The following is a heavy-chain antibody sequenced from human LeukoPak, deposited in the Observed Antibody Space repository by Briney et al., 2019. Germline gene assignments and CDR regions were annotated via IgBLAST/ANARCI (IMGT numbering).Heavy chain of an antibody. V-gene: IGHV1-69*13. D-gene: IGHD1-26*01. CDR1: GGTFSSYA. CDR2: IIPIFGTA. J-gene: IGHJ4*02. CDR3: ARVGSGSNSAYYFDY. Sequence: ASLKVSCKASGGTFSSYAISWVRQAPGQGLEWMGGIIPIFGTANYAQKFQGRVTITADESTSTAYMELSSLRSEDTAVYYCARVGSGSNSAYYFDYWGQGTLVTVSS.